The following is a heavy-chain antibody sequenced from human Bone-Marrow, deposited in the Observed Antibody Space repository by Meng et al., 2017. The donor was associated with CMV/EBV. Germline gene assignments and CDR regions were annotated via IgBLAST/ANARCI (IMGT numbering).Heavy chain of an antibody. CDR1: GYTFTGYY. V-gene: IGHV1-2*02. CDR2: INPNSGGT. D-gene: IGHD2-2*01. CDR3: ARDRCGSTSCYPDWFDP. J-gene: IGHJ5*02. Sequence: ASVKVSCKASGYTFTGYYMHWVRQAPGQGLEWMGWINPNSGGTNYAQKFQGRVTMTRDTSISTAYMELSRLRTDDTAVYYCARDRCGSTSCYPDWFDPWGQGPLVTVSS.